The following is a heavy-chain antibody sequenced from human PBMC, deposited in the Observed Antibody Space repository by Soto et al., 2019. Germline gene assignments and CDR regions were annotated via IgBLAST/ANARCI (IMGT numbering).Heavy chain of an antibody. D-gene: IGHD3-10*01. V-gene: IGHV3-23*01. CDR3: AKEAGGYGSGSYYYLDY. CDR2: ISGSGGST. Sequence: LRLSCAASGFTFSSYAMSWVRQAPGKGLEWVSAISGSGGSTYYADSVKGRFTISRDNSTNTLYLQMNSLRAEDTAVYYCAKEAGGYGSGSYYYLDYWGQGTLVTVPQ. J-gene: IGHJ4*02. CDR1: GFTFSSYA.